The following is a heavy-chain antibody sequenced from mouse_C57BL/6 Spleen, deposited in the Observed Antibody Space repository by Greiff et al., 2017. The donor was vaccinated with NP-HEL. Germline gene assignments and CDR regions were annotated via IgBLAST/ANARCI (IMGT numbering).Heavy chain of an antibody. Sequence: VMLVESGPELVKPGASVKISCKASGYAFSSSWMNWVKQRPGKGLEWIGRIYPGDGDTNYNGKFKGKATLTADKSSSTAYMQLSSLTSEDSAIYFCARGKGLFDYWGQGTTLTVSS. CDR1: GYAFSSSW. V-gene: IGHV1-82*01. CDR2: IYPGDGDT. J-gene: IGHJ2*01. CDR3: ARGKGLFDY. D-gene: IGHD2-13*01.